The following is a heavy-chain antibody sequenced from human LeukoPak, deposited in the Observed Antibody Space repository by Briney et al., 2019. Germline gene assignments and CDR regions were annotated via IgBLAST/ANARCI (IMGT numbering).Heavy chain of an antibody. J-gene: IGHJ4*02. Sequence: SETLSLTCTVSGGSISSSSYYWGWIRQPPGKGLEWIGSIYYSGSTYYNPSLKSRVTISVDTSQNQFSLKLSSVTAADTAVYYCARRYCSGGSCLDYWGQGTLVTVSS. D-gene: IGHD2-15*01. V-gene: IGHV4-39*01. CDR2: IYYSGST. CDR1: GGSISSSSYY. CDR3: ARRYCSGGSCLDY.